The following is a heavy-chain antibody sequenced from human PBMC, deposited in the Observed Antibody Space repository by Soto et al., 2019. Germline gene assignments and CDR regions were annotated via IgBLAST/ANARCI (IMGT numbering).Heavy chain of an antibody. CDR2: ISSSSTTI. D-gene: IGHD3-22*01. CDR1: GFTFSTEN. CDR3: TRGNSNGHLFGY. Sequence: PGGSLRLSCAASGFTFSTENMNWVRQAPGKGLEWISYISSSSTTIYYAGSVRGRFTISRDNADNSLYLQMNSLTDEDTAVYYCTRGNSNGHLFGYWGQGALVTVSS. J-gene: IGHJ4*02. V-gene: IGHV3-48*02.